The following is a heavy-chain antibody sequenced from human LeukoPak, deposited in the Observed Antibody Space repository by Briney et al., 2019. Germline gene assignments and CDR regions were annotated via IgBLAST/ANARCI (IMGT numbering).Heavy chain of an antibody. D-gene: IGHD3-22*01. CDR3: AREPEDSSGYRN. CDR1: GFTVSSTY. V-gene: IGHV3-66*02. J-gene: IGHJ4*02. Sequence: GGSLRLSCATSGFTVSSTYMSWVRQAPGKGLERVSVIYSGGSTYYADSVKGRFTISRDNSTYAVYREMNSLRAEYTADYCCAREPEDSSGYRNWGQGTLVTVSS. CDR2: IYSGGST.